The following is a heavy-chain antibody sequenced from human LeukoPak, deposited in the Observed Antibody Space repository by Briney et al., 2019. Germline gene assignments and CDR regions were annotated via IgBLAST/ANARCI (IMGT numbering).Heavy chain of an antibody. CDR3: ARQAPGNYYYFDY. CDR2: IRYDG. V-gene: IGHV3-30*02. Sequence: PGGSLRLSCAASGFSFSNAWMSWVRQAPGKGLEWVAFIRYDGYADSVKGRFTISRDNSKNTLYLQMNSLRAEDTAVYYCARQAPGNYYYFDYWGQGTLVSVSS. CDR1: GFSFSNAW. J-gene: IGHJ4*02. D-gene: IGHD1-7*01.